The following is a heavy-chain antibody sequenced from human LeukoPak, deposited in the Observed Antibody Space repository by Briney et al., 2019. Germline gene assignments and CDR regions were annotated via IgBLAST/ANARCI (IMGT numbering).Heavy chain of an antibody. V-gene: IGHV3-74*01. J-gene: IGHJ6*02. Sequence: GGSLRLSCAASGFTFSSYWMHWVRQTPGKGLVWVSRINSDGSSTSYADSVKGRFTISRDDAKNTLYLQMLRAEDTAVYYCARVLVVPAARTYYYYGMDVWGQGTTVTVSS. CDR3: ARVLVVPAARTYYYYGMDV. CDR2: INSDGSST. CDR1: GFTFSSYW. D-gene: IGHD2-2*01.